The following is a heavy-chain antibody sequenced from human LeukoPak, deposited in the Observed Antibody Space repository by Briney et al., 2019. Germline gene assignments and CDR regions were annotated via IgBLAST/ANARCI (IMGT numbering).Heavy chain of an antibody. V-gene: IGHV1-18*01. CDR3: ARVQDSNMIVEDY. Sequence: GASVKVSCKASGYIFTNYGISWVRQAPGQGLEWMGWVSGSNGNTKYAQSVQDRVTMATDTSTTTGHMELRRLRSDDTAVYYCARVQDSNMIVEDYWGQGTQVTVSS. D-gene: IGHD3-22*01. J-gene: IGHJ4*02. CDR2: VSGSNGNT. CDR1: GYIFTNYG.